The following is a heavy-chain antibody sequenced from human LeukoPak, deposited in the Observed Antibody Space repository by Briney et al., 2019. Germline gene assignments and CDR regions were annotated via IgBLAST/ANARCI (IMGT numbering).Heavy chain of an antibody. Sequence: SETLSLTCTVSGGSISNSNYYLGWIRQPPGKGLEWIGSMYYGANTYHNPSLKSRVTISVDTSKNQFSLKLNSVTAADTAVYYCARLSATSIRFDPWGQGTLVTVSS. CDR1: GGSISNSNYY. CDR3: ARLSATSIRFDP. J-gene: IGHJ5*02. CDR2: MYYGANT. V-gene: IGHV4-39*01. D-gene: IGHD1-26*01.